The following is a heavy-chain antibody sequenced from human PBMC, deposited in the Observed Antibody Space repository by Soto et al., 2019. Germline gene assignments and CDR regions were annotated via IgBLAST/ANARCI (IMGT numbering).Heavy chain of an antibody. V-gene: IGHV4-34*01. J-gene: IGHJ5*02. D-gene: IGHD2-2*01. Sequence: QVQLQQWGAGLLKPSETLSLTCAVYGGSFSGYYWSWIRQPPGKGLEWIGEINHSGSTNYNPSLKSRVTLSVDTSKNQFSLKLSSVTAADTAVYYCARAPPRYCSSTSCYGSRYNWFDPWGQGTLVTVSS. CDR1: GGSFSGYY. CDR3: ARAPPRYCSSTSCYGSRYNWFDP. CDR2: INHSGST.